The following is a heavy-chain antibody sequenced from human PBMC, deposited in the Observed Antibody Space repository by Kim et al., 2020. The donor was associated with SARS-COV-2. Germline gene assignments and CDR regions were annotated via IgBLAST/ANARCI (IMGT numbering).Heavy chain of an antibody. CDR3: ARIRVNDY. CDR2: SSYI. Sequence: SSYIYYADSVKGRFTISRDNAKHSLYLQMNSLRAEDTAVYYCARIRVNDYWGQGTLVTVSS. V-gene: IGHV3-21*01. J-gene: IGHJ4*02. D-gene: IGHD3-22*01.